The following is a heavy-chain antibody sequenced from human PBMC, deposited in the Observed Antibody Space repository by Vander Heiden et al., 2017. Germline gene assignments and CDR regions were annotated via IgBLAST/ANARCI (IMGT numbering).Heavy chain of an antibody. J-gene: IGHJ5*02. CDR2: CDTAGDT. CDR3: ARVRWGAYES. D-gene: IGHD2-21*01. V-gene: IGHV3-13*01. CDR1: GFSFSNYD. Sequence: EVQLVESGGGLVQPGGSLRLSCATSGFSFSNYDMHWVRQVTGKGLEWVSACDTAGDTFYPASVKGRFTISREDATNSLYLQMNSLRAGDTAVYYCARVRWGAYESWAQGTLGTVSS.